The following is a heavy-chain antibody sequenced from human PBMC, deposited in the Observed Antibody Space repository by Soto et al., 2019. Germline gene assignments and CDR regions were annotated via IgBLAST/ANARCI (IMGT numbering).Heavy chain of an antibody. CDR1: GFTFSSYA. CDR3: AKDGYCISTSCKNSYFDY. J-gene: IGHJ4*02. CDR2: ISGSGGST. Sequence: PGGSLRLSCAASGFTFSSYAMSWVRQAPGKGLEWVSAISGSGGSTYYADSVKGRFTISRDNSKNTLYLQMNSLRAEDTAVYYCAKDGYCISTSCKNSYFDYWGQGTLVTVS. V-gene: IGHV3-23*01. D-gene: IGHD2-2*03.